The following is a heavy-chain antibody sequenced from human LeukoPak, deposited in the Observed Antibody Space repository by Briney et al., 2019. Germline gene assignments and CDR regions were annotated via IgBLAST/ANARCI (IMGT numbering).Heavy chain of an antibody. CDR2: IYYSGST. J-gene: IGHJ3*02. V-gene: IGHV4-39*01. D-gene: IGHD3-3*01. Sequence: SETLSLTCTVSGGSISSSSYYWGWIRQPPGKGLEWIGSIYYSGSTYYNPSLKSRVTISVDTSKNQFSLKLSSVTAADTAVYYCARYSITIFGVVMDNYAFYIWVPPTLVTVAS. CDR3: ARYSITIFGVVMDNYAFYI. CDR1: GGSISSSSYY.